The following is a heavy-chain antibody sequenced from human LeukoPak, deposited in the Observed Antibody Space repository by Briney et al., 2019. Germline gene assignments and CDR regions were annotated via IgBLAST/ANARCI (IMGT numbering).Heavy chain of an antibody. D-gene: IGHD3-22*01. V-gene: IGHV3-23*01. J-gene: IGHJ4*02. CDR2: ISVSGGST. CDR1: GFTFSKYA. Sequence: PGGSLSLSCAASGFTFSKYAMTWVRQAPGKGLEWVSGISVSGGSTNFADSVKGRFTISRDNSKNTLYLQMNSLRAEDTAVYYCAKSNYFDSGGYYFFDYWGQGTLATVSS. CDR3: AKSNYFDSGGYYFFDY.